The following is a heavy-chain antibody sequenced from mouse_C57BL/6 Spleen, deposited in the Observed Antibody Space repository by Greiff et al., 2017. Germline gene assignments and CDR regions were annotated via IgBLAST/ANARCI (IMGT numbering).Heavy chain of an antibody. Sequence: VQLQQSGPELVKPGASVKISCKASGYAFSSSWMNWVKQRPGKGLEWIGRIYPGDGDTNYNGKLKGKATLTADKSSSTAYMQLSSLTSEDSAVYFCARSPWFAYWGQGTLVTVSA. V-gene: IGHV1-82*01. CDR2: IYPGDGDT. CDR3: ARSPWFAY. CDR1: GYAFSSSW. J-gene: IGHJ3*01.